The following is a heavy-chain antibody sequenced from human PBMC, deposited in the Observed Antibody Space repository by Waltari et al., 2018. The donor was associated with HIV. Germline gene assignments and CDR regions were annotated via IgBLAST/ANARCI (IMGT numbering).Heavy chain of an antibody. CDR2: INQDGSEM. CDR1: GFSFENYW. Sequence: LVQSGGGLVQPGGSLRLSCGVAGFSFENYWMTWVRQAPGKSLEWVANINQDGSEMYFVDSVKGRFIILRDNTKKSLSLQMNKLRVEDTATYYCAKSNSGYFDQWGQGVPVTVSS. V-gene: IGHV3-7*03. D-gene: IGHD1-26*01. CDR3: AKSNSGYFDQ. J-gene: IGHJ4*02.